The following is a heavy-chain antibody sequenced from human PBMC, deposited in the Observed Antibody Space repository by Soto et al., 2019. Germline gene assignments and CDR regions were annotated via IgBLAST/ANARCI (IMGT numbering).Heavy chain of an antibody. CDR3: ARGGPEGNYFDY. V-gene: IGHV3-33*01. J-gene: IGHJ4*02. Sequence: GGSLRLSCAASGFTFSSYGMHWVRQAPGKGLEWVAVIWYDGSNKYYADSVKGRFTISRDNSKNTLYLQMNSLRAEDTAVYYCARGGPEGNYFDYWGQGTLVTVSS. D-gene: IGHD2-2*01. CDR1: GFTFSSYG. CDR2: IWYDGSNK.